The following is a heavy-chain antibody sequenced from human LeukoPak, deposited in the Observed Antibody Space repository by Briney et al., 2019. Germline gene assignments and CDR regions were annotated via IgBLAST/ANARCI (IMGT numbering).Heavy chain of an antibody. J-gene: IGHJ4*02. CDR1: GFTFSSYG. CDR3: AKLGDDILTGYYLF. D-gene: IGHD3-9*01. V-gene: IGHV3-30*02. CDR2: IRYDGSNK. Sequence: PGGSLRLSCAASGFTFSSYGMHWARQAPGKGLEWVAFIRYDGSNKYYADSVKGRFTISRDNSKNTLYLQMNSLRAEDTAVYYCAKLGDDILTGYYLFWGQGTLVTVSS.